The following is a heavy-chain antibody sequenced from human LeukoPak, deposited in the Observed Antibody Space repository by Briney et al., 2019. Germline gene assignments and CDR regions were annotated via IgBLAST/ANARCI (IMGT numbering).Heavy chain of an antibody. CDR3: ARVGYCSGGSCYVSDY. J-gene: IGHJ4*02. D-gene: IGHD2-15*01. Sequence: ASVKVSCKASGYTFTGYGISWVRQAPGQGLEWMGWISAYNGNTNYAQKLQGRVTMTTDTSTSTAYMELRSLRSDDTAVYYCARVGYCSGGSCYVSDYWGQGTLVTVSS. CDR2: ISAYNGNT. CDR1: GYTFTGYG. V-gene: IGHV1-18*01.